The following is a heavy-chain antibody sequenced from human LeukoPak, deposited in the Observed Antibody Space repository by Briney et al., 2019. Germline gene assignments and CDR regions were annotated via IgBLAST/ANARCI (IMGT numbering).Heavy chain of an antibody. CDR2: IIPIFGTA. CDR1: GGTFSSYA. J-gene: IGHJ4*02. V-gene: IGHV1-69*13. CDR3: ARGEEASAYCGGDCYYFDY. Sequence: ASVKASCKASGGTFSSYAISWVRQAPGQGLEWMGGIIPIFGTANYAQKFQGRVTITADESTSTAYMELSSLRSEDTAVYYCARGEEASAYCGGDCYYFDYWGQGTLVTVSS. D-gene: IGHD2-21*02.